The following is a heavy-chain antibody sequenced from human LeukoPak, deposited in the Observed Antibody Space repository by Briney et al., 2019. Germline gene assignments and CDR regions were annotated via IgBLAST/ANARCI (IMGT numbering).Heavy chain of an antibody. CDR3: ARLQGGLVATVYYFDY. V-gene: IGHV1-18*01. D-gene: IGHD2-15*01. CDR2: ISAYNGNT. J-gene: IGHJ4*02. CDR1: GYTFTSYG. Sequence: ASVKVSCKASGYTFTSYGISWVRQAPGQGLEWMGWISAYNGNTNYAQKLQGRVTMTTDTSTSTAYMELRSLRSDDTAVYYCARLQGGLVATVYYFDYWGQGTLVTVSS.